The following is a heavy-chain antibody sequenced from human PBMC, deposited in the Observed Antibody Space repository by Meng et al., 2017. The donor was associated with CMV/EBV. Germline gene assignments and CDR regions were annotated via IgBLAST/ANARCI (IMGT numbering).Heavy chain of an antibody. CDR3: AILYDCWSGYWVADV. D-gene: IGHD3-3*01. J-gene: IGHJ6*02. CDR2: INPNSGGT. V-gene: IGHV1-2*02. CDR1: GYTFIGYY. Sequence: ASVQVSFKSSGYTFIGYYMHWVRQAPGQGLEWMGWINPNSGGTNYAQKFQGRVIMTRDTSISTAYMELSRLGSDDTAVYYCAILYDCWSGYWVADVWGQGTTVTVSS.